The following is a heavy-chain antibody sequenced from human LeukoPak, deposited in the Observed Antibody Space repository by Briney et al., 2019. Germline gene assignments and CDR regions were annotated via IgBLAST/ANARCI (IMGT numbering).Heavy chain of an antibody. D-gene: IGHD2-15*01. Sequence: SETLSLTCGVYGGSLSNYYWSWIRQPPGKGLEWIGEINHSGSTNRNPSLKSRVTMSIDTSKNQFSPKLSSVTAADTAVYYCARRRGDCYDYWGQGTLVTVSS. J-gene: IGHJ4*02. V-gene: IGHV4-34*01. CDR3: ARRRGDCYDY. CDR1: GGSLSNYY. CDR2: INHSGST.